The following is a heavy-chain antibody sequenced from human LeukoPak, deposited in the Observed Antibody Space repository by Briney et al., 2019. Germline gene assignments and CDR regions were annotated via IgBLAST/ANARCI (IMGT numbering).Heavy chain of an antibody. CDR2: FDLDDGET. V-gene: IGHV1-24*01. CDR3: ATVPGYNWNDPTPTNYYFDY. Sequence: GASVKVSCKVSGYTLTELSMHWVRQAPGKGLVWMGGFDLDDGETIYAQKFQGRVTMTEDTSTDTAYMELSSLRSEDTAVYYCATVPGYNWNDPTPTNYYFDYWGQGTLVTVSS. D-gene: IGHD1-1*01. CDR1: GYTLTELS. J-gene: IGHJ4*02.